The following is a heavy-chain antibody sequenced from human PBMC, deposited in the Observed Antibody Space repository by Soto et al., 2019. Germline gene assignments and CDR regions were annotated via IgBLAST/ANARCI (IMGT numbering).Heavy chain of an antibody. CDR2: ISGSGGTT. D-gene: IGHD6-19*01. CDR1: GFTFSSYA. V-gene: IGHV3-23*01. J-gene: IGHJ3*02. CDR3: AKTANGWFRAFEM. Sequence: EVQLLESGGGLVQPGGSLRLSCAASGFTFSSYAMSWVRQAPGKGLEWVSAISGSGGTTYYADSVKGRFTFSRDNSKNTLYLQMNSLRAEDTAVYYCAKTANGWFRAFEMWGQGTMVTVSS.